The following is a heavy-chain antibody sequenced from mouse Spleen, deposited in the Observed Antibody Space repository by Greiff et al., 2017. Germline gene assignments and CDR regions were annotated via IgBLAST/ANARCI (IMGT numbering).Heavy chain of an antibody. V-gene: IGHV5-9-1*01. J-gene: IGHJ1*01. Sequence: EVKLVESGGGLVKPGGSLKLSCAASGFTFSSYAMSWVRQTPEKRLEWVATISSGGSYTYYPDSVKGRFTISRDNAKNTLYLQMSSLRSEDTAMYYCARRTITGTRGYWYFDVWGAGTTVTVSS. CDR3: ARRTITGTRGYWYFDV. CDR1: GFTFSSYA. CDR2: ISSGGSYT. D-gene: IGHD4-1*01.